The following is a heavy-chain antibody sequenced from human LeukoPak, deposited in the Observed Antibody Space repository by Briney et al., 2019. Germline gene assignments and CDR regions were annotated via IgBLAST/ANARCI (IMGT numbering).Heavy chain of an antibody. CDR3: ARVLHIVVVPAAIYP. J-gene: IGHJ5*02. D-gene: IGHD2-2*01. Sequence: NASETLSLTCTVSGVSVSSGSYYWSWIRQPPGKGLEWIGYIYYSGSTNYNPPLKSRVTISVDTSKNQFSLKLSSVTAADTAVYYCARVLHIVVVPAAIYPWGQGTLVTVSS. CDR2: IYYSGST. V-gene: IGHV4-61*01. CDR1: GVSVSSGSYY.